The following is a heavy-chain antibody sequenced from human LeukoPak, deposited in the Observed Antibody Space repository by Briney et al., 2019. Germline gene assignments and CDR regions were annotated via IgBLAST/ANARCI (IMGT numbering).Heavy chain of an antibody. D-gene: IGHD3-10*01. V-gene: IGHV4-39*01. CDR2: IYYSGST. Sequence: SETLSLTCAVSGGSISSNSYYWGWIRQPPGKGLEWIGSIYYSGSTYYNPSLKSRVTISVDTSKSQFSLKLSSVTAADTAVYYCARTRYYYNSRSYGAPYYFDYWGQGTLVTVSS. CDR1: GGSISSNSYY. CDR3: ARTRYYYNSRSYGAPYYFDY. J-gene: IGHJ4*02.